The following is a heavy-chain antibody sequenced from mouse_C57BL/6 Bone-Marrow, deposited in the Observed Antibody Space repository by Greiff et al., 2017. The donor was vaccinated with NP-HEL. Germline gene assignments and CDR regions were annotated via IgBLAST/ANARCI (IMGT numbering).Heavy chain of an antibody. V-gene: IGHV1-55*01. CDR1: GYTFTSYW. J-gene: IGHJ2*01. Sequence: QVQLQQPGAELVKPGASVKMSCKASGYTFTSYWITWVKQRPGQGLEWIGDIYPGSGSTTYNEKFKSKATLTVYTSYSTAYMQLSSLTSEDSAVYYCAREGRWLPFDYWGQGTTLTVSS. CDR3: AREGRWLPFDY. CDR2: IYPGSGST. D-gene: IGHD2-3*01.